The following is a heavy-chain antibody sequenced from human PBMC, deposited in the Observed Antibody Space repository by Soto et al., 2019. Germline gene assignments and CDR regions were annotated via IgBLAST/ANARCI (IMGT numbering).Heavy chain of an antibody. CDR2: IIPIFGTA. Sequence: QVQLVQSGAEVKKPGSSVKVSCKASGGTFSSYAISWVRQAPGQGLEWMGGIIPIFGTANYAQKFQGRVTIPADEPTSAAYMELSSLRSEDTAVYYCARDVIAAAGTAGWGQGTLVTVSS. CDR3: ARDVIAAAGTAG. CDR1: GGTFSSYA. V-gene: IGHV1-69*12. D-gene: IGHD6-13*01. J-gene: IGHJ4*02.